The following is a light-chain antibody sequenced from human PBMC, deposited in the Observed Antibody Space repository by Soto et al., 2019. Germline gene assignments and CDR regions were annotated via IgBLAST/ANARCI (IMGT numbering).Light chain of an antibody. CDR2: DAF. CDR3: QQYNSYGT. CDR1: QSIGSS. Sequence: DIQMTQSPSTLSASVGDRVTITCRASQSIGSSLAWYQQKPGKGPKLLIYDAFTLESGVPSRFSGSGFGTEFALTISSLQPDDFATFYCQQYNSYGTFGQGTKLEIK. V-gene: IGKV1-5*01. J-gene: IGKJ2*01.